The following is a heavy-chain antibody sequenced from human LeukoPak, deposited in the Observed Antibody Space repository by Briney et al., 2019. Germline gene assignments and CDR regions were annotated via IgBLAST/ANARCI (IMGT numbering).Heavy chain of an antibody. J-gene: IGHJ4*02. D-gene: IGHD7-27*01. V-gene: IGHV4-59*01. CDR2: TFYSGST. Sequence: PSETLSLTCTVSGGSISRYYWSWIRQPPGKGLEWIGFTFYSGSTNYNPSLKNRVTISVDTSKNQFSLKLTSVTAADTAMYYCAREGSGDRYFDFWGQGTLVAVFS. CDR3: AREGSGDRYFDF. CDR1: GGSISRYY.